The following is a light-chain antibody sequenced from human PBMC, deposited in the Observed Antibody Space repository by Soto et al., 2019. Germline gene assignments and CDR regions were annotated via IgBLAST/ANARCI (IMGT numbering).Light chain of an antibody. Sequence: DMMMVQSPDSLPVSTREIATLSCRSSQTVSRNLAWYQQKPGQAPRLLFYGASTRATDIPARFSGSGSGTEFTLTISSLQSEDFAVYYCQHYYNWPRTFGQGTKVDIK. J-gene: IGKJ1*01. CDR3: QHYYNWPRT. CDR1: QTVSRN. CDR2: GAS. V-gene: IGKV3-15*01.